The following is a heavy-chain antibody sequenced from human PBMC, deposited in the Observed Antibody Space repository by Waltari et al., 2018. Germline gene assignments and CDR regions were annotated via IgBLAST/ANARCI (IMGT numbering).Heavy chain of an antibody. J-gene: IGHJ4*02. CDR1: GLRLGDNG. V-gene: IGHV3-21*04. Sequence: EVQLVESGGGLVQPGGSLRLPCAASGLRLGDNGMHWVRQAPGKGLEWVSSISSASRYIYYTDSVKGRFTISRDNAKNSLSLQMSSLRAEDTAVYYCIRQYWGSLDVWGRGVLVTVSS. CDR3: IRQYWGSLDV. CDR2: ISSASRYI. D-gene: IGHD3-16*01.